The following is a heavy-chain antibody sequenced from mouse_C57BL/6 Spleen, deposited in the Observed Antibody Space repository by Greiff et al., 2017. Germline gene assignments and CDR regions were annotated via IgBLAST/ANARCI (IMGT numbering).Heavy chain of an antibody. Sequence: VKLEESGGGLVKPGGSLKLSCAASGFTFSDYGMHWVRQAPEKGLEWVAYISSGSSTIYYADTVKGRFTISRDNAKNTLFLQMTSLRSEDTAMYYCAKDAFDYYAMDYWGQGTSGTVSS. CDR3: AKDAFDYYAMDY. CDR2: ISSGSSTI. J-gene: IGHJ4*01. CDR1: GFTFSDYG. V-gene: IGHV5-17*01.